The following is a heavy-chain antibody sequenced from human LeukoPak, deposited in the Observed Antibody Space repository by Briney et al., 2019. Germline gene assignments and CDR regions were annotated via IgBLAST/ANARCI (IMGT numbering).Heavy chain of an antibody. J-gene: IGHJ3*02. V-gene: IGHV3-23*01. Sequence: PGGSPRLSCAASGFTFSSYSMNWVRQAPGKGLEWVSAISGSGGSTYYADSVKGRFTISRDNSKNTLYLQMNSLRAEDTAVYYCAKYLPGATPYDAFDIWGQGTMVTVSS. CDR2: ISGSGGST. CDR1: GFTFSSYS. CDR3: AKYLPGATPYDAFDI. D-gene: IGHD1-26*01.